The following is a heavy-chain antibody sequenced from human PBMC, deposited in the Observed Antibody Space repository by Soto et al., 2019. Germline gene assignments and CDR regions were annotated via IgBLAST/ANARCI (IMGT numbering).Heavy chain of an antibody. V-gene: IGHV3-15*07. CDR3: AADWPGDSYPVDY. Sequence: EVQLVESGGGLVKPGGSLRLSCAASGFTFTNAWMHWVRQAPGKGLEWVGRIKRKADGETTDYTTAVKGRFTISRDDTMHTLSLQMNSLKTEDAAVYYCAADWPGDSYPVDYWGQGTLVTVSS. CDR1: GFTFTNAW. J-gene: IGHJ4*02. D-gene: IGHD7-27*01. CDR2: IKRKADGETT.